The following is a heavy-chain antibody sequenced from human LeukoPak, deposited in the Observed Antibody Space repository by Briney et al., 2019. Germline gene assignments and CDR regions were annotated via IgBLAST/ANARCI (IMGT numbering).Heavy chain of an antibody. V-gene: IGHV4-39*07. D-gene: IGHD5-12*01. Sequence: SETLSLTCTVSGGSISSSSYYWGWIRQPPGKGLEWIGSIYYSGSTYYNPSLRSRVTISVDTSKNQFSLKLSSVTAADTAVYYCARDIVATIDDYYYGMDVWGQGTTVTVSS. J-gene: IGHJ6*02. CDR1: GGSISSSSYY. CDR2: IYYSGST. CDR3: ARDIVATIDDYYYGMDV.